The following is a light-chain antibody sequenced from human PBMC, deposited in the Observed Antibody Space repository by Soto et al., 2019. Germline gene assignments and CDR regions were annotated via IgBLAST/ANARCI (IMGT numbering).Light chain of an antibody. CDR1: STNIGNNY. CDR3: GTWDSSMSAGV. Sequence: QSVLTQPPSVSGAPGQKVTISCSGSSTNIGNNYVSWYQHLPATAPTLLIYDNSERPSGIPDRFSGSKSGTSATVGITGLQTGDEADYYCGTWDSSMSAGVFGGGTKVTVL. J-gene: IGLJ2*01. CDR2: DNS. V-gene: IGLV1-51*01.